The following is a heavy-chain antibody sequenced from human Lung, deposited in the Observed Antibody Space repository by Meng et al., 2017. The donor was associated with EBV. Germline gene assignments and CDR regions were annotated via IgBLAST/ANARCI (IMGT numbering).Heavy chain of an antibody. V-gene: IGHV3-20*04. CDR2: ISWNGGST. D-gene: IGHD6-13*01. CDR3: ARGDESSSTWYSGEYLQD. CDR1: GFTFDDCG. J-gene: IGHJ1*01. Sequence: EVHLVESGGSVVRPGGSLRLSCVASGFTFDDCGRRWVRQAPGKGLEWISGISWNGGSTGYADSVKGRFTISRDNAKNSLYLQMNSLGAEDTALYYCARGDESSSTWYSGEYLQDWGPGTLVTVSS.